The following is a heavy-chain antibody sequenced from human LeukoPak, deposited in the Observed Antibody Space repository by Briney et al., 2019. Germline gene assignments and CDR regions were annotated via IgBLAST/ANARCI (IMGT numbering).Heavy chain of an antibody. Sequence: SETLSLTCTVSGGSISSGDYYWSWLRQPPGKGLEWIGYIYYSGSTYYNPSLKSRVTISVDTSKNQFSLKLSSVTAADTAVYYCARVITSDWDYYDSSGPHSFDPWGQGTLVTVSS. J-gene: IGHJ5*02. CDR2: IYYSGST. V-gene: IGHV4-30-4*08. CDR3: ARVITSDWDYYDSSGPHSFDP. D-gene: IGHD3-22*01. CDR1: GGSISSGDYY.